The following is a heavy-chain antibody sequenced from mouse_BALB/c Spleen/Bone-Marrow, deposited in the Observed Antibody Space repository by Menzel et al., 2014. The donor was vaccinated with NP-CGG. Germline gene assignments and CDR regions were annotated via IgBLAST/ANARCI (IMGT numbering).Heavy chain of an antibody. J-gene: IGHJ4*01. D-gene: IGHD1-2*01. Sequence: DVQLQESGGGLVKPGGSLKLSCAASGFTFSSYVMSWVRQSPEKRLEWVAEISSGGRYTYYPDTVTGRFTISRDNAKNILYLEMSSLRSEDTAMYYCTRDQFITTATRAMDYWGQGTSVTVSS. CDR1: GFTFSSYV. CDR3: TRDQFITTATRAMDY. V-gene: IGHV5-9-4*01. CDR2: ISSGGRYT.